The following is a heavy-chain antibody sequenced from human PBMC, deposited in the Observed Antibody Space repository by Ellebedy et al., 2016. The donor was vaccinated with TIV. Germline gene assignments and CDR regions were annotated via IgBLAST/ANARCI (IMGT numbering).Heavy chain of an antibody. D-gene: IGHD6-19*01. CDR1: GYTFASYE. V-gene: IGHV1-8*01. CDR3: ARGWDSSGWPDY. J-gene: IGHJ4*02. CDR2: INPGSGHT. Sequence: ASVKVSXKASGYTFASYEISWVRQATGQGLEWMGLINPGSGHTVYAQRFQGRLTMIRDTSISTAYMEVSGLRSDDTAVYYCARGWDSSGWPDYWGQGTLVTVSS.